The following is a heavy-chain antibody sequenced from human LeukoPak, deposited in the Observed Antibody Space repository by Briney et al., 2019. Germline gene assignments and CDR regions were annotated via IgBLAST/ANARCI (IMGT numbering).Heavy chain of an antibody. CDR1: GDSISSRSYY. CDR2: IYYSGST. D-gene: IGHD4-23*01. V-gene: IGHV4-39*01. J-gene: IGHJ4*02. Sequence: PSETLSLTCTVSGDSISSRSYYWGWIRQPPGKGLEWIGSIYYSGSTSYNPSLKSRVTISVDTSKNQFSLKLSSVTAADTAVYYRARQFGSFIPYGGNPDRLTYWGQGTLVTVSS. CDR3: ARQFGSFIPYGGNPDRLTY.